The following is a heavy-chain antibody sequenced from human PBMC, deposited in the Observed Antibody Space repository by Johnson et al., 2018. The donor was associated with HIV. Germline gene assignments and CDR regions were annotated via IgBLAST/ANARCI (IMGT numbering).Heavy chain of an antibody. CDR2: IRSKPYGGTT. CDR3: TRGDNWNLTHCTSASLL. D-gene: IGHD1-20*01. V-gene: IGHV3-49*04. J-gene: IGHJ2*01. CDR1: GITVNTNY. Sequence: VQLVESGGGLVQSGESLRLSCAASGITVNTNYMSWVRRAPGKGLEWVGFIRSKPYGGTTEYAASVKGRFTISRDDSKSIAYLQMNSLKTEDTAVYYCTRGDNWNLTHCTSASLLW.